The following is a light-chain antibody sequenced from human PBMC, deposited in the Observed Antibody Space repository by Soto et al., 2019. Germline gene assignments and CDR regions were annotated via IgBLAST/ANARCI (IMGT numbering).Light chain of an antibody. CDR2: GAF. J-gene: IGKJ2*01. V-gene: IGKV1-39*01. Sequence: IQMTQSPSSLTAYVGDGVTLTRRASHTLATYLNCYQQKPGQVPEVLIYGAFSLHVGVPSRFNGSGYGTDFPLTINNWQHEDFAIDYCQQFYYDPHTFGQGTKLEVK. CDR3: QQFYYDPHT. CDR1: HTLATY.